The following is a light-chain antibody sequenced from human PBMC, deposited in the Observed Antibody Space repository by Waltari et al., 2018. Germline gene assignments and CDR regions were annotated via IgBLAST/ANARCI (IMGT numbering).Light chain of an antibody. CDR3: QTGGHGTWV. CDR1: SGHRSNV. Sequence: QLVLTQSPSASASLGASVRLTCTLSSGHRSNVIAWHQQQPEKGPRYLMRFNSDGSHSKGDEIPDRFSGSSSGAERYLTISSLQSEDEADYYCQTGGHGTWVFGGGTKLTVL. CDR2: FNSDGSH. V-gene: IGLV4-69*01. J-gene: IGLJ3*02.